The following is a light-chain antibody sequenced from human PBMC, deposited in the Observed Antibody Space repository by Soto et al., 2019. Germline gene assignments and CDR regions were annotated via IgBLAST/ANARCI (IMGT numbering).Light chain of an antibody. V-gene: IGLV1-40*01. Sequence: QAVVTQPPSVSGAPGQRGTLSCTGSTSNIGAGYDVHWYQQLPGTAPKLLIYANNNRLSGVPDRFSGSNSGTSASLAITGLQAEDEADYYCQSYDSSLGGSYVFGTGTKLTVL. CDR2: ANN. CDR1: TSNIGAGYD. J-gene: IGLJ1*01. CDR3: QSYDSSLGGSYV.